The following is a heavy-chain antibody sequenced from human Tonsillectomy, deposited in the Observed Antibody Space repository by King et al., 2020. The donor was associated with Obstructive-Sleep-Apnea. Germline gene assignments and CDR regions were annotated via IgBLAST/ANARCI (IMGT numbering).Heavy chain of an antibody. D-gene: IGHD6-19*01. CDR2: IRYDGRNI. J-gene: IGHJ4*02. Sequence: QLVQSGGGVVQPGGSLRLSCAASGFSFSTYGMHWVRQAPGKGLEWVTFIRYDGRNIHYADSVGGRFTISRDNSKNTLYLQMNSLRTEDTAVYYCAKEAVAGTGGDYWGQGTLVTVSS. CDR1: GFSFSTYG. V-gene: IGHV3-30*02. CDR3: AKEAVAGTGGDY.